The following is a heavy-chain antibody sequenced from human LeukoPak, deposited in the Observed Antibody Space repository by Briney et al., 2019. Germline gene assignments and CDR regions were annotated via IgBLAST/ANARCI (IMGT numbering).Heavy chain of an antibody. Sequence: GGSLRLSCAVSGLTVTDNYMSLVRQAPGKGLEWVSVIYPDGSTYHADSVKGRFTISRDNSKNTLFLQMNTLRADDTAVYHCARTNPVYGDYDYWGQGTLVTVSS. CDR2: IYPDGST. CDR3: ARTNPVYGDYDY. J-gene: IGHJ4*02. V-gene: IGHV3-53*01. CDR1: GLTVTDNY. D-gene: IGHD4-17*01.